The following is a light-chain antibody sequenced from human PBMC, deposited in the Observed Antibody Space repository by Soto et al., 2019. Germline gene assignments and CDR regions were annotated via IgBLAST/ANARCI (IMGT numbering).Light chain of an antibody. CDR3: QQDDSYPIT. CDR2: GAF. V-gene: IGKV1-12*01. CDR1: LDINRW. J-gene: IGKJ5*01. Sequence: DILMTQSPSSVSVSVGDRVTITCRASLDINRWLAWYQVRPGQPPKLLIAGAFDLPSGIPSRFSGSGCGTDSALTIDILQPEDVANYYCQQDDSYPITFGQGTRLEI.